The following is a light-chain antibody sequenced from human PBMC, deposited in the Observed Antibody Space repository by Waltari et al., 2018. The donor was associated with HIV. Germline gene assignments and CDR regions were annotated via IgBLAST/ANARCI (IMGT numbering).Light chain of an antibody. J-gene: IGLJ3*02. CDR1: SSNIGNNY. V-gene: IGLV1-51*01. CDR2: DKN. Sequence: QSVLTQPPSVSAAPGHKVVISCSGGSSNIGNNYVSWFQQLPRTAPKFIIYDKNKRPSGIPDRCSGSRSGTSATLSITGLQSGDEADYYCGTWDTSLSAGVFGGGTKVTVL. CDR3: GTWDTSLSAGV.